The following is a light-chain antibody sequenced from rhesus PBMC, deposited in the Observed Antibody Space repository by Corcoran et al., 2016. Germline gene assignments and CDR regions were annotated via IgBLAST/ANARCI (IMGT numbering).Light chain of an antibody. Sequence: DIQMTQSPSSLSASVGDRVTITCRASENVNNYLHWYQQKPGKAPKLLIYKAATLQSGVPSRFSGSGSGTDFNLTISSLQPEDFATYYCQHTYGTPFTFGPGTKLDIK. V-gene: IGKV1-74*01. J-gene: IGKJ3*01. CDR2: KAA. CDR1: ENVNNY. CDR3: QHTYGTPFT.